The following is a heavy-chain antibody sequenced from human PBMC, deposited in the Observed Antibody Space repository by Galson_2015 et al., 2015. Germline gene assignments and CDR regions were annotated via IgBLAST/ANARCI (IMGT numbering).Heavy chain of an antibody. Sequence: SLRLSCAASGFTFSSYAMSWVRQAPGKGLEWVSAISGSGGSTYYADSVKGRFTISRDNSKNTLYLQMNSLRAEDTAVYYCAYQGSSGYPDRELRAKGAEYFQHWGQGTLVTVSS. CDR3: AYQGSSGYPDRELRAKGAEYFQH. J-gene: IGHJ1*01. D-gene: IGHD3-22*01. CDR1: GFTFSSYA. CDR2: ISGSGGST. V-gene: IGHV3-23*01.